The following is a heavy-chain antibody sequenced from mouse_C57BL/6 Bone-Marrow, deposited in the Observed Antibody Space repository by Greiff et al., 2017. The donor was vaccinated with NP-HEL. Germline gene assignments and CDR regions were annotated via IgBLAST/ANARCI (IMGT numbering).Heavy chain of an antibody. J-gene: IGHJ2*01. V-gene: IGHV1-69*01. CDR3: ARGRYYGSSYYFDY. D-gene: IGHD1-1*01. Sequence: QVQLQQSGAELVKPGASVKLSCTASGFNINDYYMHWVKQRPGQGLEWIGEIDPSDSYTNYNQKFKGKSTLTVDKSSSTAYMQLSSLTSEDSAVYYSARGRYYGSSYYFDYWGQGTTLTVSS. CDR2: IDPSDSYT. CDR1: GFNINDYY.